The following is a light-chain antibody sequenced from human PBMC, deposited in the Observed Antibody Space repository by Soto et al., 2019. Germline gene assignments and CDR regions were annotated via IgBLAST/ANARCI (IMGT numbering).Light chain of an antibody. CDR1: SSDVGIYNY. J-gene: IGLJ2*01. CDR2: DVT. CDR3: SSYAGFYTLL. V-gene: IGLV2-11*01. Sequence: QSVLTQPPSASGSPGQSVTISCTGTSSDVGIYNYVSWYQQHPGKAPKLIIYDVTKRPSGVPDRFSGSKSGNTASLTISGLQAEDESEYYCSSYAGFYTLLFGGGTKLTVL.